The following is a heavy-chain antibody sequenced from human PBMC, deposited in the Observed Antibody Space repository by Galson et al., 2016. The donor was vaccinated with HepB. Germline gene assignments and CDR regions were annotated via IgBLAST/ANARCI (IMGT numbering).Heavy chain of an antibody. CDR2: ITDSGGTT. J-gene: IGHJ4*02. CDR3: GKDGGAPRD. CDR1: GFTFSQRG. V-gene: IGHV3-23*01. Sequence: SLRLSCAASGFTFSQRGMHWVRQAPGRGLEWVAGITDSGGTTSYAASVKGRFTISRDNSKNTVYLQMTSLGADDTAVYFCGKDGGAPRDWGQGTLVTVSS. D-gene: IGHD2-15*01.